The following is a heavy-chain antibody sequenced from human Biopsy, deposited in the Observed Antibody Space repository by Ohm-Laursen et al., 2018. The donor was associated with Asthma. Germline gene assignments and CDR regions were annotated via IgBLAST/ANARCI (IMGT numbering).Heavy chain of an antibody. CDR2: IYSSGTT. D-gene: IGHD6-13*01. Sequence: GTLSLTCGLSSGSGGYMRSGNYYWGWIRQPSGKGLEWIGSIYSSGTTSYNPSLESRVTVSADTSKKQFSLNLTSVTAADTAVYYCVRGSSSWHHGPFHYYYGLDVWGQGTTATVSS. J-gene: IGHJ6*02. CDR3: VRGSSSWHHGPFHYYYGLDV. V-gene: IGHV4-39*01. CDR1: GGYMRSGNYY.